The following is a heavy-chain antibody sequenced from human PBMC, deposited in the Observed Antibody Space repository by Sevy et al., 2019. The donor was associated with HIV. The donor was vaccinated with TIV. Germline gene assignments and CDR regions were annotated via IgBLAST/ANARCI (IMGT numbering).Heavy chain of an antibody. Sequence: GGSLRLSCAASGFTFSSYLMSWVRQAPGKGLEWVANIKQDGSEKYYVDSVKGRFTISRDNAKNSLYLQMNSLRAEDTAVYYCARDYGFDYWGQGTLVTVSS. J-gene: IGHJ4*02. CDR2: IKQDGSEK. CDR1: GFTFSSYL. V-gene: IGHV3-7*01. D-gene: IGHD3-10*01. CDR3: ARDYGFDY.